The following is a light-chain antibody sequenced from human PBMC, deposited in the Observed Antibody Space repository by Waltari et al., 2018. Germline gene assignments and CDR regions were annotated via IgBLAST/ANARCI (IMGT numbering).Light chain of an antibody. V-gene: IGLV3-21*02. CDR1: QIRTKN. J-gene: IGLJ2*01. CDR2: HDS. Sequence: SYVLTQPPSVSAAPAQTDTLACAADQIRTKNVHWYQQRQGQAPVLVVYHDSGRPSGIPERFSCSNSENTAILIITGVDAGDDADYYCQVWDRDRVVFGGGTKLTVL. CDR3: QVWDRDRVV.